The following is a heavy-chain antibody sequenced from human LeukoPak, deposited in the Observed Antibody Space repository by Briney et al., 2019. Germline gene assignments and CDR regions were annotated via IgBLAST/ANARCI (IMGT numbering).Heavy chain of an antibody. CDR1: GGTFSGYY. CDR2: INHSGST. V-gene: IGHV4-34*01. J-gene: IGHJ4*02. CDR3: ARGRNIAAADTNYFDY. D-gene: IGHD6-13*01. Sequence: SETLSLTCAVYGGTFSGYYWSWIRQPPGKGLEWIGEINHSGSTNYNQSLKSRVTISVDTSKNQFSLKLSSVTAADTAVYYCARGRNIAAADTNYFDYWGQGTLVTVSS.